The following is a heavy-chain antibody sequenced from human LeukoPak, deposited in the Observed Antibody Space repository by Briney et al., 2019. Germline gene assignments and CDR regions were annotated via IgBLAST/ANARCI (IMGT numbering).Heavy chain of an antibody. V-gene: IGHV4-4*09. CDR2: VYSGAY. Sequence: SETLSLTCTVFGASITNYFWGWIRQPPGKGLQWIGYVYSGAYYYNPSLVSRLTVSVDTAKNQFSLGLRSVTAADTAVYYCARLRPRTNYDFSSGYYAFDYWGQGTLVTVSS. D-gene: IGHD3-3*01. CDR3: ARLRPRTNYDFSSGYYAFDY. J-gene: IGHJ4*02. CDR1: GASITNYF.